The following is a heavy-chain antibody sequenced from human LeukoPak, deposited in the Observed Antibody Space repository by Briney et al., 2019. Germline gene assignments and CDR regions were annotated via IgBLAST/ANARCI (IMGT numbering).Heavy chain of an antibody. D-gene: IGHD6-19*01. CDR3: AGSAVAGTLWFDP. CDR2: IYYSGST. Sequence: SETLSLTCTVSGGSISSYYWSWIRQPPGKGLEWIGYIYYSGSTNYNPSLKSRVTISVDTSKNQFSLKLSSVTAADTAVYYCAGSAVAGTLWFDPWGQGTLVTVSS. J-gene: IGHJ5*02. CDR1: GGSISSYY. V-gene: IGHV4-59*08.